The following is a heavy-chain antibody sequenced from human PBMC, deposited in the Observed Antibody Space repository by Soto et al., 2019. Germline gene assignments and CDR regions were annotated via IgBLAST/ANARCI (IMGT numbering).Heavy chain of an antibody. CDR3: ARGDEGGLTDQYSRVGFDP. D-gene: IGHD6-6*01. V-gene: IGHV4-31*03. CDR1: GGSISSGGYY. J-gene: IGHJ5*02. CDR2: IYYSGST. Sequence: SETLSLTCTVSGGSISSGGYYWSWIRQHPGKGLEWIGYIYYSGSTYYNPSLKSRVTISVDTSKNQFSLKLSSVTAADTAVYYCARGDEGGLTDQYSRVGFDPWGQGTLVTVSS.